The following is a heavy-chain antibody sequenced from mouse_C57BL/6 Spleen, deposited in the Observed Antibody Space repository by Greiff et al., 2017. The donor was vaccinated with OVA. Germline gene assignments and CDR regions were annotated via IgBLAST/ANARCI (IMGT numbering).Heavy chain of an antibody. CDR3: ASDYYGKDYAMDY. V-gene: IGHV5-17*01. CDR1: GFTFSDYG. Sequence: EVKLVESGGGLVKPGGSLKLSCAASGFTFSDYGMHWVRQAPEKGLEWVAYISSGSSTIYYADTVKGRFTISRDNAKNTLFLQMTSLRSEDTAMYYCASDYYGKDYAMDYWGQGTSVTVSS. J-gene: IGHJ4*01. CDR2: ISSGSSTI. D-gene: IGHD1-1*01.